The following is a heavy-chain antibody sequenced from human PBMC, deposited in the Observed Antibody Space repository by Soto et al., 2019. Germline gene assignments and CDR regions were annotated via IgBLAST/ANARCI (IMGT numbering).Heavy chain of an antibody. CDR3: ARDGYCTNGVCYTVFDY. Sequence: SETLSLTCTVSGGSISSGDYYWSWIRQPPGKGLEWIGYIYYSGSTYYNPSLKSRVTISVDTSKNQFSLKLSSVTAADTAVYYCARDGYCTNGVCYTVFDYWGQGTLVTVSS. D-gene: IGHD2-8*01. CDR2: IYYSGST. CDR1: GGSISSGDYY. J-gene: IGHJ4*02. V-gene: IGHV4-30-4*01.